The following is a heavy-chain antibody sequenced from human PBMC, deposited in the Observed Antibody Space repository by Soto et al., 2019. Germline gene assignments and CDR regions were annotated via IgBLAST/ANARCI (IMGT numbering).Heavy chain of an antibody. Sequence: ASVKVSCKASGYTFTSYAMHWVRQAPGQGLEWMGWINAGNGNTKYSQKFQGRVTITRDTSASTAYMELSSLRSEDTAVYYCASDDDYYDSSGYYAGGMDVWGQGTTVTVSS. V-gene: IGHV1-3*01. J-gene: IGHJ6*02. CDR1: GYTFTSYA. CDR3: ASDDDYYDSSGYYAGGMDV. D-gene: IGHD3-22*01. CDR2: INAGNGNT.